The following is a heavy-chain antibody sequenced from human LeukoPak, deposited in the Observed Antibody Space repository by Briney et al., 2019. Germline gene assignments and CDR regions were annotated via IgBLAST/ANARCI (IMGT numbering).Heavy chain of an antibody. Sequence: GGSLRLSCAASGFTFSSYAMSWVRQAPGKGLVWVSRINGDETTTSYADSVKGRFTISRDNAKNTLYLQMNSLRAEDTAVYYCARYSVAGTNKYNIDYWGQGTLVTVSS. D-gene: IGHD6-19*01. CDR3: ARYSVAGTNKYNIDY. J-gene: IGHJ4*02. CDR1: GFTFSSYA. CDR2: INGDETTT. V-gene: IGHV3-74*01.